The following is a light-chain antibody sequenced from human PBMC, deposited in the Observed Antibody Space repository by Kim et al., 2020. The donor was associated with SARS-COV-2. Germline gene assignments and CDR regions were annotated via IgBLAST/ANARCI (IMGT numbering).Light chain of an antibody. J-gene: IGKJ1*01. CDR1: QSINIW. Sequence: DIQMTQSPSTLSASVGDRVTITCRASQSINIWLAWYQQKPGKAPNLLIYDASNLETGVPSRFSGSASGTQFTLTISSLQPDDFATYYCQEYKSDSWTFGQGTKVDIK. CDR3: QEYKSDSWT. CDR2: DAS. V-gene: IGKV1-5*01.